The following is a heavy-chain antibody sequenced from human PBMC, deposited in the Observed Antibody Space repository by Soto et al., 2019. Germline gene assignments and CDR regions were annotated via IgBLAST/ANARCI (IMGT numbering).Heavy chain of an antibody. CDR1: GHTFATYG. CDR2: ISTYNGYT. V-gene: IGHV1-18*01. Sequence: ASVKVSCKASGHTFATYGISWVRQAPVQGFEWMGWISTYNGYTNYAQNLQGRVTMTTDTSTSTAYMDLRSLRSDDTAVYYCARWDCSSTSCRSNAFDLWGQGTMVTVSS. CDR3: ARWDCSSTSCRSNAFDL. J-gene: IGHJ3*01. D-gene: IGHD2-2*01.